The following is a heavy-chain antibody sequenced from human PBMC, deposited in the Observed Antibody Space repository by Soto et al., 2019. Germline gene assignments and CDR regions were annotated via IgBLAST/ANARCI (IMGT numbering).Heavy chain of an antibody. CDR3: ARRGFWSGYYYFDY. CDR2: IYYSGST. D-gene: IGHD3-3*01. CDR1: GGSISSSSYY. V-gene: IGHV4-39*01. Sequence: SETLSLTCTVSGGSISSSSYYWGWIRQPPGKGLEWIGSIYYSGSTYYNPSLKSRVTISVDTSKNPFSLKLSSVTAADTAVYYCARRGFWSGYYYFDYWGQGTLVTVSS. J-gene: IGHJ4*02.